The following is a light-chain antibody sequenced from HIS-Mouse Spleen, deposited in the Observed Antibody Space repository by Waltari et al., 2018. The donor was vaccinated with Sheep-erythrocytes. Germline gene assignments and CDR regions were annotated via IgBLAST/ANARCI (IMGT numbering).Light chain of an antibody. CDR3: QQYYSTPLT. V-gene: IGKV4-1*01. CDR2: WAS. Sequence: DIVMTQSPDSLTVSLCERAHINCKSSQSVLYSSNNKNYLVWYQQKPGQPPKLPIYWASTRESVVPDRFSGSGSATDFTLTISSLQAEDVAVYYCQQYYSTPLTFGGGTKVEIK. J-gene: IGKJ4*01. CDR1: QSVLYSSNNKNY.